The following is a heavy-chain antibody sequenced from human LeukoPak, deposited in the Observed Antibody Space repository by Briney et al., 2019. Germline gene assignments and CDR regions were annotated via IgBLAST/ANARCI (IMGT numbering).Heavy chain of an antibody. Sequence: GGSLRLSCAASGFTFSSYAMSWVRQAPGKGLEWVSAISGSGGSTYYADSAKGRFTISRDNSKNTLYLQMNSLRAEDTAVYYCAKDQPHIVVVPAAMPVYYYGMDVWGKGTTVTVSS. CDR3: AKDQPHIVVVPAAMPVYYYGMDV. D-gene: IGHD2-2*01. CDR2: ISGSGGST. CDR1: GFTFSSYA. J-gene: IGHJ6*04. V-gene: IGHV3-23*01.